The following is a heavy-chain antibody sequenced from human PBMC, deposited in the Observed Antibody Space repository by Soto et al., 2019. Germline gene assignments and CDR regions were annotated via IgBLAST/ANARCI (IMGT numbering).Heavy chain of an antibody. V-gene: IGHV3-33*01. CDR3: ARDLSRGSSYGSDY. Sequence: QVQLVESGGGVVQPGRSLRLSCAASGFTFSSYGMHWVRQAPGKGLEWVAVIWYDGSNKYYADSVKGRFTISRDNYKNTLYLQMNSLRAEDTAVYYCARDLSRGSSYGSDYWGQGTLVTVSS. J-gene: IGHJ4*02. CDR2: IWYDGSNK. D-gene: IGHD5-18*01. CDR1: GFTFSSYG.